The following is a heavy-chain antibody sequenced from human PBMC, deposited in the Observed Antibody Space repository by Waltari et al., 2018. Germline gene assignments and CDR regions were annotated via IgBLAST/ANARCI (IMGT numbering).Heavy chain of an antibody. J-gene: IGHJ3*01. CDR1: GSNLVNYA. CDR3: ARVVFSGRYPHGFDF. CDR2: FNSYNGKT. D-gene: IGHD1-26*01. Sequence: QVYLVQSGAEMKKPGASVKVSCKASGSNLVNYAISWVRQAPGQGLEWVGWFNSYNGKTNSAQNLQYRVTMTMDRSTATAHMELRSLRSDDTAVYYCARVVFSGRYPHGFDFWGQGTMVTVS. V-gene: IGHV1-18*01.